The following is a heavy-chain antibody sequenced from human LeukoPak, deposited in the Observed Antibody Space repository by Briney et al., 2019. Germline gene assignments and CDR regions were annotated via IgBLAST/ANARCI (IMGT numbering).Heavy chain of an antibody. CDR2: INPSGGST. CDR1: GYTFTSYY. V-gene: IGHV1-46*01. Sequence: ASVKVSCKASGYTFTSYYMHWVRQAPGQGLEWMGIINPSGGSTSYAQKFQGRVTMTRDTSTSTVYMELSSLRSEDTAVYYCARAGTIVGATGPNYYYYGMDVWGQGTTVTVSS. D-gene: IGHD1-26*01. J-gene: IGHJ6*02. CDR3: ARAGTIVGATGPNYYYYGMDV.